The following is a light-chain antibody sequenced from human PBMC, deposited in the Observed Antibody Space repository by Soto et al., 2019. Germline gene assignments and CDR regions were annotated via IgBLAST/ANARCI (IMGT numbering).Light chain of an antibody. J-gene: IGKJ1*01. Sequence: DIQMTQSPSTLSASVGDSVTITCRASQSISNWLAWYQQKPGKAPKFLIYKASNLESGVPSRFSGSGSGTEFALTIGSLQPDDFATYYCQQYNSHSWTFGQGTKVEI. CDR2: KAS. CDR1: QSISNW. V-gene: IGKV1-5*03. CDR3: QQYNSHSWT.